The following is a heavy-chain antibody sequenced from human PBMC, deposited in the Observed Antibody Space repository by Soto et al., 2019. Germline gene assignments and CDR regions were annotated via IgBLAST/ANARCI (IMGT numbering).Heavy chain of an antibody. CDR1: GGSFSGYY. Sequence: SETLSLTCAVYGGSFSGYYWSWIRQPPGKGLEWIGEINHSGSTNYNPSLKSRVTISVDTSKNQFSLKLSSVTAADTAVYYCARGWSGSWDYWGQGTLVTVSS. V-gene: IGHV4-34*01. CDR2: INHSGST. CDR3: ARGWSGSWDY. D-gene: IGHD6-13*01. J-gene: IGHJ4*02.